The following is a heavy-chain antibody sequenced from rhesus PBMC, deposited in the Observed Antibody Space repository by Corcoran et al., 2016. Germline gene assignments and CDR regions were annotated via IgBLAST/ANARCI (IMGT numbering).Heavy chain of an antibody. CDR3: ARVGSSWSEWDTVGTEWYFDL. V-gene: IGHV4S14*01. Sequence: QVQLQESGPGLVKPSETLSLTCAVSGYSISSGYYWGWIRQPPGKGLEWIGCIYGSGGSNYLNPSLKRRGTLSGDKSKNQFSLKLSSVTAADTAVDYCARVGSSWSEWDTVGTEWYFDLWGPGTPITISS. J-gene: IGHJ2*01. D-gene: IGHD5-42*01. CDR1: GYSISSGYY. CDR2: IYGSGGSN.